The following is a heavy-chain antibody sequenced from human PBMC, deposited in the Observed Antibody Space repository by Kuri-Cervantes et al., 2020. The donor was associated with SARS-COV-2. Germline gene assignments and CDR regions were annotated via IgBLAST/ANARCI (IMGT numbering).Heavy chain of an antibody. CDR3: ATVPQEGSPYFFDF. CDR2: IRQTGVAI. Sequence: GGSLRLSCAASGFTFSNHWMHWVRQVPGKGLEWVSSIRQTGVAIHYADSVKGRFTISRANSQNTLYLQMSELRVDDTAMYYCATVPQEGSPYFFDFWGQGTLVTVSS. V-gene: IGHV3-23*01. J-gene: IGHJ4*02. CDR1: GFTFSNHW.